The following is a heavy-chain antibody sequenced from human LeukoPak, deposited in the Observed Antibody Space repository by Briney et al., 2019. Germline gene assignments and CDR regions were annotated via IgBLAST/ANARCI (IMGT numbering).Heavy chain of an antibody. Sequence: GGSLRLSCAASGFTFSSYAMHWVRQAPGTGLESVSVISIDGGRTYYANSVKGRFTISRDNSNNMLYLQMGSLRAEDMAVYYCARLYCTTLSCPDYWGQGTLVAVSS. D-gene: IGHD2-8*01. J-gene: IGHJ4*02. CDR3: ARLYCTTLSCPDY. CDR1: GFTFSSYA. CDR2: ISIDGGRT. V-gene: IGHV3-64*01.